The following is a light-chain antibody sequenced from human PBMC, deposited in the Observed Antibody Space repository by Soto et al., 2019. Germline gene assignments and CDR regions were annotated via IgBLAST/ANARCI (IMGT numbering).Light chain of an antibody. Sequence: EIVMTQSPATLSVSPGERATLSCRASQSVSSNLAWYQQKPGQAPRLLIYGASTRATGIPARFSGSGSWTEFTLTISSLQSEDVAVYYCQPYNNWPPITFGQGTRLEIK. CDR2: GAS. V-gene: IGKV3-15*01. J-gene: IGKJ5*01. CDR1: QSVSSN. CDR3: QPYNNWPPIT.